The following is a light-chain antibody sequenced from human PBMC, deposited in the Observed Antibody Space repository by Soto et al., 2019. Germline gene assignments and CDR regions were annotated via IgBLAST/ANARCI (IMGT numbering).Light chain of an antibody. CDR1: SSDVGASNY. J-gene: IGLJ2*01. CDR2: EVN. V-gene: IGLV2-8*01. Sequence: QSVLTQPPSASGSPGQSVTISCTGTSSDVGASNYVSWYQQHPGKAPKLMISEVNKRPSGVPDRFSGSKSGNTASLTVSGLQVEDEADYYCSSSAGTKNMVFGGGTKLTVL. CDR3: SSSAGTKNMV.